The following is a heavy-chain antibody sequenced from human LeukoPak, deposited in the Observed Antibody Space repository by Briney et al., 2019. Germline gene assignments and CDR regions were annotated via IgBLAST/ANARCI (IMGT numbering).Heavy chain of an antibody. Sequence: SDTLSLTCAVCGGSFSGYYWSWVRQPPGKGLEWMGEINHSGSTNYNPSLKSRVTISVDTSKNQFSLKLSSVTAADTAVYYCARVDRIVVVVAATTENYFDYWGQGTLVTVSS. CDR2: INHSGST. D-gene: IGHD2-15*01. CDR1: GGSFSGYY. CDR3: ARVDRIVVVVAATTENYFDY. V-gene: IGHV4-34*01. J-gene: IGHJ4*02.